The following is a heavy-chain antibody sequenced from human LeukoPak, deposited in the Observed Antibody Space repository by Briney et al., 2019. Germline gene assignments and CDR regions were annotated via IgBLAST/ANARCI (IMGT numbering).Heavy chain of an antibody. J-gene: IGHJ4*02. Sequence: ASVKVSCKASGYTFTSYGISWVRQAPGQGLEWMGIINPSGGSTSYAQKFQGRVTMTRDTSTSTVYMELSSLRSEDTAVYYCARDGGYPEGYWGQGTLVTVSS. V-gene: IGHV1-46*01. CDR1: GYTFTSYG. D-gene: IGHD3-22*01. CDR3: ARDGGYPEGY. CDR2: INPSGGST.